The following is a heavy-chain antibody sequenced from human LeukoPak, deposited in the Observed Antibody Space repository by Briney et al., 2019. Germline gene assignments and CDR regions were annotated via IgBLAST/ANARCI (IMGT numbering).Heavy chain of an antibody. D-gene: IGHD5-24*01. Sequence: SETLSLTCTVSGGSISSSSYYWGWIRQPPGKGLEWIGYIYHSGSTYYNPSLKSRVTISVDRSKNQFSLKLSSVTAADTAVYYCATSVEMATIRTWGQGTLVTVSS. CDR2: IYHSGST. CDR1: GGSISSSSYY. V-gene: IGHV4-30-2*01. CDR3: ATSVEMATIRT. J-gene: IGHJ5*02.